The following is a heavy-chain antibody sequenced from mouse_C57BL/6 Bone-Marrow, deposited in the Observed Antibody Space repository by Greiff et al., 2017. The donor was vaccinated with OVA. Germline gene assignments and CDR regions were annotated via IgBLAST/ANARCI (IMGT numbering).Heavy chain of an antibody. J-gene: IGHJ2*01. CDR2: IRNKANGYTT. Sequence: EVQVVESGGGLVQPGGSLSLSCAASGFTFTDYYMSWVRQPPGKALEWLGFIRNKANGYTTEYSASVKGRFTISRDNSQSILYLQMNALRAEDSATYYCARYHSSGYFDYWGQGTTLTVSS. CDR1: GFTFTDYY. V-gene: IGHV7-3*01. CDR3: ARYHSSGYFDY. D-gene: IGHD3-2*02.